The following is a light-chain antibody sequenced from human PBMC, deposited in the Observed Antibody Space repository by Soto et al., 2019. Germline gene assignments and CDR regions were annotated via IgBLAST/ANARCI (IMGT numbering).Light chain of an antibody. CDR3: QQYNNWPLT. V-gene: IGKV3-15*01. J-gene: IGKJ4*01. Sequence: EIVMTQSPATLSVSSGERATLSCRASQSVSSSLARYQQKPGQAPRLLIYGASTRATGIPARFSGSGSGTEFTLTISSLQSEDFAVYYCQQYNNWPLTFGGGTKV. CDR1: QSVSSS. CDR2: GAS.